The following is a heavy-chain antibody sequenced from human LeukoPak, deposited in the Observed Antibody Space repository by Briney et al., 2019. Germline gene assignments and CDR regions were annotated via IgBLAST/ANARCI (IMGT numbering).Heavy chain of an antibody. Sequence: ASVKVSCKASGYTFTGYYMHWVRQAPGQGLEWMGWINPNSGGTNYAQKFQGRVTLTGDTSISTAYMELSRLRSEDTAVYYCARVHVGSSGWYKYWGQGTLVTVSS. CDR3: ARVHVGSSGWYKY. V-gene: IGHV1-2*02. J-gene: IGHJ4*02. CDR2: INPNSGGT. CDR1: GYTFTGYY. D-gene: IGHD6-19*01.